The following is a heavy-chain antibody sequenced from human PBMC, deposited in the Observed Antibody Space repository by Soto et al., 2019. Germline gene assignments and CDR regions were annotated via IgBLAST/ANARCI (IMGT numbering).Heavy chain of an antibody. D-gene: IGHD3-3*01. V-gene: IGHV6-1*01. CDR2: TYYRSKWYN. CDR1: GDSVSSNSAA. Sequence: SQTLSLPCAISGDSVSSNSAAWNWIRQSPSRGLEWLGRTYYRSKWYNDYAVSVKSRITINPDTSKNQFSLQLNSVTPEDTAVYYCARENFWSGYPYYYYGMDVWGQGTTVTVSS. CDR3: ARENFWSGYPYYYYGMDV. J-gene: IGHJ6*02.